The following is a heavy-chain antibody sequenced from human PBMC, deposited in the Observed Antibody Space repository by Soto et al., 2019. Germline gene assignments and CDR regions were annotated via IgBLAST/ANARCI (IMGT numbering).Heavy chain of an antibody. V-gene: IGHV1-69*01. CDR2: IIPIFGTA. J-gene: IGHJ6*02. CDR3: ARDGGGGYYKRDYYYYGMDV. D-gene: IGHD1-26*01. Sequence: QVQLVQSGAEVKKPGSSVKVSCKASGGTFSSYAISWVRQAPGQGLEWMGGIIPIFGTANYAQKFQGRVTITADEYPRTAYMELSSLRAEDTAVYYCARDGGGGYYKRDYYYYGMDVWGQGTTVTVSS. CDR1: GGTFSSYA.